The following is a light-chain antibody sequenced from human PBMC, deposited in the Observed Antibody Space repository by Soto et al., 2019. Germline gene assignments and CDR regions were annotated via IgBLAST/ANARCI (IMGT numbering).Light chain of an antibody. CDR3: QQYNNLPRT. CDR2: GAS. V-gene: IGKV3-15*01. CDR1: QSVSSN. Sequence: EIVMTQSPATLSVSPGERATLSCRASQSVSSNLAWYQQKPGQAPRLLIYGASTTATCIPARFSGSRSGTEFTLTISSLQSEDFEVYYCQQYNNLPRTFGKGTKVEIK. J-gene: IGKJ1*01.